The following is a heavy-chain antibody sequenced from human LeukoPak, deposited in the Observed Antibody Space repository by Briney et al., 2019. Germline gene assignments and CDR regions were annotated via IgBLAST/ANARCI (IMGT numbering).Heavy chain of an antibody. CDR1: GGSFSGYY. CDR3: ARGLSPYYYYYMDV. V-gene: IGHV4-34*01. CDR2: INHSGST. D-gene: IGHD3-16*02. J-gene: IGHJ6*03. Sequence: PSETLSLTCAVYGGSFSGYYWSWIRQPPGKGLEWIGKINHSGSTNYNPSLKSRVTISVDTSKNQCSLQLSSVTAADTAVYYCARGLSPYYYYYMDVWGKGTTVTVSS.